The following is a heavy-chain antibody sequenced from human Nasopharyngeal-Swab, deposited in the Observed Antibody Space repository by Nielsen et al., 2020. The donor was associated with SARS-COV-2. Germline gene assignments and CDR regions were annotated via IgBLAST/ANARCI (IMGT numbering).Heavy chain of an antibody. CDR3: AKGTAVADNYYYYGMDV. Sequence: GESLKISRAASGFTFSSYAMSWVRQAPGKGLEWVSAISGSGGSTYYADSVKGRFTISRDNSKNTLYLQMNSLRAEDTAVYYCAKGTAVADNYYYYGMDVWGQGTTVTVSS. J-gene: IGHJ6*02. CDR2: ISGSGGST. D-gene: IGHD6-19*01. CDR1: GFTFSSYA. V-gene: IGHV3-23*01.